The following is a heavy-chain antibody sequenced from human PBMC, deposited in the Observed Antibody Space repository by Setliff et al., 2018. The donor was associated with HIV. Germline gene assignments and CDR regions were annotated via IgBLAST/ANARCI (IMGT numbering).Heavy chain of an antibody. Sequence: SETLSLTCAVYGGSFSGYYWSWIRQPPGKGLEWIGEINHSGSTNYNPSLKSRVTIAVDTSKNQFSLKLSSVTAADTAVYSCARGRALGVWGQGTMVTVSS. J-gene: IGHJ3*01. CDR1: GGSFSGYY. CDR2: INHSGST. V-gene: IGHV4-34*01. CDR3: ARGRALGV. D-gene: IGHD3-3*02.